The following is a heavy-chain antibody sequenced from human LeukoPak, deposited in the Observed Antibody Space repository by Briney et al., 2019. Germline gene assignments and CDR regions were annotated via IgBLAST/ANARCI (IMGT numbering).Heavy chain of an antibody. CDR2: ISSSSTTI. V-gene: IGHV3-48*01. J-gene: IGHJ4*02. D-gene: IGHD6-13*01. Sequence: PGGSLRLSXAASGFTFSSYSMNWVRQAPGKGLEWVSYISSSSTTIHYADSVKGRFTISRDSARNSLYLQMNSLTAEDTAVYYCARDLKAYSSSGGVDYWGQGTPVTVSS. CDR3: ARDLKAYSSSGGVDY. CDR1: GFTFSSYS.